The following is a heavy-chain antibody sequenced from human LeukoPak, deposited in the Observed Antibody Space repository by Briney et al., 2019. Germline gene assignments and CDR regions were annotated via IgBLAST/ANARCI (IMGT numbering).Heavy chain of an antibody. V-gene: IGHV1-18*01. CDR2: ISIYNGNT. D-gene: IGHD3-3*01. CDR1: GYTFTNYG. Sequence: ASVKLSCKASGYTFTNYGISWVRQAPGQGLERMGWISIYNGNTDYEQTLRGRVTMTTDTSTSTGYMELRSLRSDDTAVYYFARITYDFWSGYYMPDGPWGQGTLVTVSS. CDR3: ARITYDFWSGYYMPDGP. J-gene: IGHJ5*02.